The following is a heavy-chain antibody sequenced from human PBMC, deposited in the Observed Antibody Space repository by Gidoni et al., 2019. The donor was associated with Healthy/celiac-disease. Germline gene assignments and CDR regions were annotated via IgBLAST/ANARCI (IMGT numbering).Heavy chain of an antibody. V-gene: IGHV4-34*01. D-gene: IGHD3-10*01. CDR2: INHRGST. Sequence: QVQLQQWGAGLLKPSETLSLTCAVYGGSFSGYYWRWIRQPPGKGLEWIGEINHRGSTNYNPSLKSRVTISVDTSKNQFSLKLSSVTAADTAVYYCARVRGRYYGSGSYSPAARGDAFDIWGQGTMVTVSS. CDR3: ARVRGRYYGSGSYSPAARGDAFDI. J-gene: IGHJ3*02. CDR1: GGSFSGYY.